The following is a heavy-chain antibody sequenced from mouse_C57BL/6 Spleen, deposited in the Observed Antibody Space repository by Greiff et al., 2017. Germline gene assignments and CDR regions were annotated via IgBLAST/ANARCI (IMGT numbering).Heavy chain of an antibody. CDR1: GYTFTSYW. Sequence: QVQLQQPGAELVKPGASVQMSCKASGYTFTSYWITWVKQRPGQGLEWIGDIYPGSGSTNYNEKFKSKATLTVDTSSSTAYMQLSSLTSEDSAVYYCAKKLYYYGSSEDYWGQGTTLTVSS. CDR2: IYPGSGST. J-gene: IGHJ2*01. V-gene: IGHV1-55*01. CDR3: AKKLYYYGSSEDY. D-gene: IGHD1-1*01.